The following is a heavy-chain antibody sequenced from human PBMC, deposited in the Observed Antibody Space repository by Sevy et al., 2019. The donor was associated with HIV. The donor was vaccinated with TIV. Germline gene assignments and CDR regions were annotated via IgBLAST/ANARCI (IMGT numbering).Heavy chain of an antibody. V-gene: IGHV3-30*03. Sequence: GGSLRLSCAASGFTFRTYGMHWVRQAPGKGPEWVALISSDGSNEYYADSVRDRFTISRDNSKNTLFLQMNSLSPEDTAVYYCAIYCLTSTCYSSYEIWCQGTMVTVSS. D-gene: IGHD2-2*01. CDR1: GFTFRTYG. CDR3: AIYCLTSTCYSSYEI. CDR2: ISSDGSNE. J-gene: IGHJ3*02.